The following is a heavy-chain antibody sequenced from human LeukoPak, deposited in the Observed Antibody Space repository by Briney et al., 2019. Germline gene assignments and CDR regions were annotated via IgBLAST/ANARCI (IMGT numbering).Heavy chain of an antibody. CDR2: ISSSSSAM. J-gene: IGHJ4*02. CDR3: ARDRSSLGLWFGELRN. CDR1: GFTFSTYS. Sequence: PGGSLRLPCAASGFTFSTYSMSWVRQAPGKGLEWVSYISSSSSAMYYADSVKGRFTISRDNAKNTLYLQMNSLRAEDTAVYYCARDRSSLGLWFGELRNWGQGTLVTVSS. V-gene: IGHV3-48*04. D-gene: IGHD3-10*01.